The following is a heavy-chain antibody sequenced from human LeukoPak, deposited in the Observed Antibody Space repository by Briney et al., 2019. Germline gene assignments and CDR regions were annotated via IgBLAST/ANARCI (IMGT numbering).Heavy chain of an antibody. V-gene: IGHV4-34*01. J-gene: IGHJ3*02. D-gene: IGHD2-15*01. CDR2: INHSGST. Sequence: CIGEINHSGSTNYNPSLKSRVTISVDTSKNQFSLKLSSVTAADTAVYYCGRGGGPDAFDIWGQGTMVTVSS. CDR3: GRGGGPDAFDI.